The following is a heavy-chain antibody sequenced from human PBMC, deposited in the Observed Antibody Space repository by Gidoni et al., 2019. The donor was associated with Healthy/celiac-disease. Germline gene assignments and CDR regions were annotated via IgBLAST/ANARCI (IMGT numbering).Heavy chain of an antibody. CDR3: TCTTWTDRGWFDP. D-gene: IGHD2-2*01. CDR1: GGSISNNNW. Sequence: QVQLQESGPGLVKPSGTLSLTCAVSGGSISNNNWWSWVRQPPGQGLEWIGEIYHSGTTNYNPSLKSRVTISVDKSKKQFSLKLSSVTAADTAVYYCTCTTWTDRGWFDPWGQGTLVTVSS. CDR2: IYHSGTT. J-gene: IGHJ5*02. V-gene: IGHV4-4*02.